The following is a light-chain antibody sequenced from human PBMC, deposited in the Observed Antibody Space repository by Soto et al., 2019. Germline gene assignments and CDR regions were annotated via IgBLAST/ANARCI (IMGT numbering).Light chain of an antibody. CDR2: GAS. CDR1: QPISSTY. CDR3: HQYGTSPYT. V-gene: IGKV3-20*01. Sequence: PGDRATLSCRASQPISSTYLAWYQQKPGQAPRLLIYGASSRPTGISDRFRGSGSKTDFTLTINRLEPEDFAMYYCHQYGTSPYTFGQGTKVEIK. J-gene: IGKJ2*01.